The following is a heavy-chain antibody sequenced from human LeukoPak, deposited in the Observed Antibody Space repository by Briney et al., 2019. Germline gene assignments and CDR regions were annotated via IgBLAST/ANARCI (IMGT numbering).Heavy chain of an antibody. V-gene: IGHV1-69*13. J-gene: IGHJ6*02. CDR3: ARDRYYYDSSGYYRRYYYGMDV. Sequence: ASVKVSCKASGGTFSSYAISWVRQAPGQGLEWMGGIIPIFGTANYAQKFQGRVTITADESTSTAYMELSSLRSEDTAVYYCARDRYYYDSSGYYRRYYYGMDVWGQGTTVTVSS. CDR2: IIPIFGTA. D-gene: IGHD3-22*01. CDR1: GGTFSSYA.